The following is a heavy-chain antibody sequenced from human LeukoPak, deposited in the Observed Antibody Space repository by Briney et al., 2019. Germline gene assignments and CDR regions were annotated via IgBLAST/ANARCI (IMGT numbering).Heavy chain of an antibody. J-gene: IGHJ4*02. CDR1: GFTFSSYS. D-gene: IGHD6-13*01. CDR2: MSGSGERI. CDR3: ARSLPYGTTWYGRSDF. Sequence: GGSLRLSCAASGFTFSSYSMNWVRQAPGKGLEWVSSMSGSGERIYYADSVMGRFTISRDNSKYILYLRMDSLRVEDTAIYYCARSLPYGTTWYGRSDFWGQGTLVTVSS. V-gene: IGHV3-23*01.